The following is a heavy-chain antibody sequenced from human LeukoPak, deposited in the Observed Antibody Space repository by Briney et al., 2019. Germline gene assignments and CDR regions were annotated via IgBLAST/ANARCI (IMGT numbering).Heavy chain of an antibody. CDR2: ISSSSSYI. CDR3: ARDGSAVAGTGVDY. Sequence: GGSLRLSCAASGFTFSSYSMNWVRQAPGKGLEWVSSISSSSSYIYYADSVKGRFTISRDNAKNSPYLQMNSLRAEDTAVYYCARDGSAVAGTGVDYWGQGTLVTVSS. D-gene: IGHD6-19*01. CDR1: GFTFSSYS. J-gene: IGHJ4*02. V-gene: IGHV3-21*01.